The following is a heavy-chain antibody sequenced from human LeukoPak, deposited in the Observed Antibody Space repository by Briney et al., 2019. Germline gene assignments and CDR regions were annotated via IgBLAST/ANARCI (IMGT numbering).Heavy chain of an antibody. CDR3: AKRGGVMRAIIVVGFHKKAYYFDY. D-gene: IGHD2-15*01. Sequence: GGSLRLSCAASGLTFSSFAMSWVRQAPGKGLEWVAGISDRGGSTNYADSVKGRFTVTRDNPKNTLWLQMNSLRAEDTAVYFCAKRGGVMRAIIVVGFHKKAYYFDYWGQGALVTVSS. V-gene: IGHV3-23*01. CDR2: ISDRGGST. CDR1: GLTFSSFA. J-gene: IGHJ4*02.